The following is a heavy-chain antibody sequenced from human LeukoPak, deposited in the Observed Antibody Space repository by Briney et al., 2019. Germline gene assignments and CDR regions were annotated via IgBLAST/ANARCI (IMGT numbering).Heavy chain of an antibody. Sequence: PSETLSLTCTVSGGSISNKYWSWIRQPPGKGLEWIGYIYYSGSTNYNPSLKSRVTILVDTSKNQFSLKLSSVTAADTAVYFCAREVADDGGYYYYHYMDVWGKGTTVTISS. D-gene: IGHD4-23*01. J-gene: IGHJ6*03. CDR3: AREVADDGGYYYYHYMDV. V-gene: IGHV4-59*01. CDR2: IYYSGST. CDR1: GGSISNKY.